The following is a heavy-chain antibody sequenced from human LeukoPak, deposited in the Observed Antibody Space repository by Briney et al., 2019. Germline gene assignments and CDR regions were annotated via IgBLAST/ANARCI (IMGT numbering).Heavy chain of an antibody. CDR3: AKGPGLAVAGLDY. J-gene: IGHJ4*02. Sequence: GGSLRLSCAASGFIFSSYAMSWVRQVPGKGLEWVSSISGSGGSTYYADSVKGRFTISRDNSKITLYLQMTSLRAEDTAVYYCAKGPGLAVAGLDYWGQGTLVTVSS. V-gene: IGHV3-23*01. CDR2: ISGSGGST. D-gene: IGHD6-19*01. CDR1: GFIFSSYA.